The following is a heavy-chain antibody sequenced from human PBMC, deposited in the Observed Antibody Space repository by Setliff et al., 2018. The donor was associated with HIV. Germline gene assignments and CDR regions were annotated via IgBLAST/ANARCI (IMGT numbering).Heavy chain of an antibody. J-gene: IGHJ4*02. CDR2: VYPGDSDV. D-gene: IGHD6-19*01. Sequence: RGESLKISCKASGYNFVNYWIGWVRLMPGKGLEWMGIVYPGDSDVRYSPSFQGHVSISVDKSITTAYLQWSSLQASDTAIYYCARHPVAGTPYYFDSWGQGTLVTVSS. CDR1: GYNFVNYW. V-gene: IGHV5-51*01. CDR3: ARHPVAGTPYYFDS.